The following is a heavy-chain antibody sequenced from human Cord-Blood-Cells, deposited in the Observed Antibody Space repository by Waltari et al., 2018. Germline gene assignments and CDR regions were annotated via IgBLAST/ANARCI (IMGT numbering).Heavy chain of an antibody. Sequence: QLQLQESGPRLVKPSETLSLTCTVSGGSISSSSYYWGWIRQPPGKGLEWIGSIYYSGSTYYNPSLKSRVTISVDTSKNQFSLKLSSVTAADTAVYYCARPRGSYYAFDIWGQGTMVTVSS. D-gene: IGHD1-26*01. CDR1: GGSISSSSYY. J-gene: IGHJ3*02. V-gene: IGHV4-39*01. CDR3: ARPRGSYYAFDI. CDR2: IYYSGST.